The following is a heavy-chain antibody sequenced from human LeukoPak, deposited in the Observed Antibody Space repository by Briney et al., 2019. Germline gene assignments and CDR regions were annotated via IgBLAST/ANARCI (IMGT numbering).Heavy chain of an antibody. Sequence: PSETLSLTCAVSGYSISSGYYWGWIRQPPGKGLEWIGSIYHSGSTYYNPSLKSRVTISVDTSKNQFSQKLSSVTAADTAVYYCARGHLYIAAAFDYWGQGTLVTVSS. CDR3: ARGHLYIAAAFDY. CDR2: IYHSGST. D-gene: IGHD6-13*01. CDR1: GYSISSGYY. J-gene: IGHJ4*02. V-gene: IGHV4-38-2*01.